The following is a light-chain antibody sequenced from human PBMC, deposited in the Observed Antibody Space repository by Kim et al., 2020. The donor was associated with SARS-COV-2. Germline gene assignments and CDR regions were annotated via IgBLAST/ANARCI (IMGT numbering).Light chain of an antibody. Sequence: AAGGDRVTITCRGSQDSRNDLGWYQQKPGGAPTRLIYGASSLQSGVPSRFSGSGAGTEFTLTISSVQPEDFATYFCLQHSTYPITFGQGTRVEIK. J-gene: IGKJ5*01. CDR3: LQHSTYPIT. CDR1: QDSRND. CDR2: GAS. V-gene: IGKV1-17*01.